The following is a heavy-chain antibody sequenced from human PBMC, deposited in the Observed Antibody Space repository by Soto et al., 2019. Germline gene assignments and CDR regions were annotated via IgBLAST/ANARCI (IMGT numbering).Heavy chain of an antibody. CDR1: GFNFGSFG. CDR3: ARGRSVGGWTFDP. V-gene: IGHV3-33*01. CDR2: IWYDGSNK. D-gene: IGHD6-19*01. Sequence: GGSLRLSCAASGFNFGSFGMHWVRQAPGKGLEWVACIWYDGSNKYYADSVKGRFTVSRDNSKNSLSLQMNSLRDEDTAVYYCARGRSVGGWTFDPWGKGTPVTVSS. J-gene: IGHJ5*02.